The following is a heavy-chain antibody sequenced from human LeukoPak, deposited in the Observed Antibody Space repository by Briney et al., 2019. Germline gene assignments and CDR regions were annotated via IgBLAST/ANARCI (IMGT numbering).Heavy chain of an antibody. CDR1: GYSISSGYY. Sequence: SETLSLTCAVSGYSISSGYYWGWIRQPPGKGLEWIGSIYRSGSTYYNPSLKSRVTISVDTSKNQFSLKLSSVTAADTAVYYCARPSSGYYRVDYWGQGTLVTVSS. CDR2: IYRSGST. D-gene: IGHD3-22*01. CDR3: ARPSSGYYRVDY. J-gene: IGHJ4*02. V-gene: IGHV4-38-2*01.